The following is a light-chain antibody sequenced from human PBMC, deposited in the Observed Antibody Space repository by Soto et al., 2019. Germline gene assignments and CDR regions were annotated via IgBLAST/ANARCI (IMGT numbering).Light chain of an antibody. J-gene: IGKJ1*01. CDR1: QGISSY. Sequence: DIQLTQSPSFLSASVGDRVTITCRASQGISSYLAWYQQKPGKAPKLLIYAASTLQSGVPSRFSGSGSGTEFTLTISSLQPEDCATYYCQQLVTFGQGTKVEIK. CDR2: AAS. V-gene: IGKV1-9*01. CDR3: QQLVT.